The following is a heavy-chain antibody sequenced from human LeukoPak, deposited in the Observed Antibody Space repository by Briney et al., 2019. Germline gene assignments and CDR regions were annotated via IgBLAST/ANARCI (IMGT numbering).Heavy chain of an antibody. J-gene: IGHJ4*02. CDR3: AREAQYYFDY. CDR2: INPSPGST. Sequence: ASVKVSCKASGYTFTNYEVHWVRQAPGQGLEWMGVINPSPGSTHFAQKFQGRVTMTRDTSTGTVYMELRSLRSEDTAVYYCAREAQYYFDYWGQGTLVTVSP. D-gene: IGHD2/OR15-2a*01. V-gene: IGHV1-46*01. CDR1: GYTFTNYE.